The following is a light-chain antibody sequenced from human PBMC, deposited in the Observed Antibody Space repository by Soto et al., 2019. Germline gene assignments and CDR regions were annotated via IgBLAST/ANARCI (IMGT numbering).Light chain of an antibody. Sequence: QTVVTQEPSFSVSHGGTVTLTCGLTSGSVSTGYYPSWYQQTPGQAPRTLIYNTNTRSSGVPDRFSGSILGNKAALTITGAQADDECDYYCVLYMGSGISVFGGGTKRTVL. J-gene: IGLJ2*01. CDR2: NTN. CDR3: VLYMGSGISV. V-gene: IGLV8-61*01. CDR1: SGSVSTGYY.